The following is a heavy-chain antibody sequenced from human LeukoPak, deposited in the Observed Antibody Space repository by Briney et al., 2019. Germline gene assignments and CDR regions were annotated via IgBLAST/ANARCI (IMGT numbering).Heavy chain of an antibody. D-gene: IGHD5-18*01. J-gene: IGHJ4*02. Sequence: SETLSLTCTVSGRSISSGGYYWSWIRQHPGKGLEWIGYIYYSGSTYYNPSLKSRVTISVDTSKNQFSLKLSSVTAADTAVYYCARGGYSYGYDYWGQGTLVTVSS. CDR3: ARGGYSYGYDY. CDR2: IYYSGST. CDR1: GRSISSGGYY. V-gene: IGHV4-31*03.